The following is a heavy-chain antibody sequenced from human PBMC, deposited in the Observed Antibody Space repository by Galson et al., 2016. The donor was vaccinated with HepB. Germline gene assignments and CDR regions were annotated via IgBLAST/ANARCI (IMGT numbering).Heavy chain of an antibody. CDR1: GFTFTSYN. D-gene: IGHD4-17*01. CDR2: IPTISTYI. V-gene: IGHV3-21*01. CDR3: VRVKSNGDYEGVS. Sequence: SLRLSCAASGFTFTSYNINWVRQAPGKGLEWFSSIPTISTYIYYADSVKGRFTISRDNANNSVHLQMNSLRVEDTAVYYCVRVKSNGDYEGVSWGQGTLVAVSS. J-gene: IGHJ5*02.